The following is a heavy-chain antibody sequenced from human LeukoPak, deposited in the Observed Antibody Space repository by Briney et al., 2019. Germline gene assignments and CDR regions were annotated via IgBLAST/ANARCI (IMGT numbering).Heavy chain of an antibody. Sequence: SQTLSLTCTVSGGSISSGGYYWSWIRQHPGKGLEWIGYIYYSGSTYYNPSLKSRVTISVDTSKNQVSLKLSSVTAADTAVYYCARVVHYYDSSSYYAFLWWFDPWGQGTLVTVSS. J-gene: IGHJ5*02. CDR1: GGSISSGGYY. CDR3: ARVVHYYDSSSYYAFLWWFDP. D-gene: IGHD3-22*01. V-gene: IGHV4-31*03. CDR2: IYYSGST.